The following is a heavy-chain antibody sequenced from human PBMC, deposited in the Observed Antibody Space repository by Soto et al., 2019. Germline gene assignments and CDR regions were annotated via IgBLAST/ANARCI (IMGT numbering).Heavy chain of an antibody. CDR2: ISAYNGNT. CDR3: ARDIVVVPAATSYYYYGMDV. J-gene: IGHJ6*02. CDR1: GYTFTSYG. Sequence: QVQLVQSGAEVKKPGASVKVSCKASGYTFTSYGISWVRQAPGQGLEWMGWISAYNGNTNYAQKLQGRVTMTTDTSTSTAYMELRSLRSDDTAVYYCARDIVVVPAATSYYYYGMDVWGQGTTVTVSS. V-gene: IGHV1-18*04. D-gene: IGHD2-2*01.